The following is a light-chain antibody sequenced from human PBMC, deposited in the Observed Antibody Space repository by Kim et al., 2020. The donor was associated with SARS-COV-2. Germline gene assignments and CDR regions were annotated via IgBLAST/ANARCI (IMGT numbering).Light chain of an antibody. Sequence: ASVGERVTIACRASQGIANYLAWYQQKPGTPPRLLIYSASILQSGVSSRFTGSGSGTDFTLSINSLQPDDVAVYFCQKYDNPPWTFGQGTKVDIK. CDR2: SAS. J-gene: IGKJ1*01. V-gene: IGKV1-27*01. CDR1: QGIANY. CDR3: QKYDNPPWT.